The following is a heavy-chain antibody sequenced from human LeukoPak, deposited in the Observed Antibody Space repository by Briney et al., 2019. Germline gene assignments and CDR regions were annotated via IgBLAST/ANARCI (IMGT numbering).Heavy chain of an antibody. CDR1: GGTFSSYA. D-gene: IGHD3-9*01. CDR2: IIPIFGTA. Sequence: SVKVSCKASGGTFSSYAISWVRQAPGQGLEWMGGIIPIFGTANYAQKFQGRVTITADESTSTAYMELSSLRSEDTAVYYCARGGPGYDILTGFYYYYMDVWGKGTTVTISS. V-gene: IGHV1-69*01. CDR3: ARGGPGYDILTGFYYYYMDV. J-gene: IGHJ6*03.